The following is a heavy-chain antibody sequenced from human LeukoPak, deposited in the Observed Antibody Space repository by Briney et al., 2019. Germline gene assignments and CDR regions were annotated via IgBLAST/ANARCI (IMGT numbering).Heavy chain of an antibody. V-gene: IGHV5-51*01. D-gene: IGHD1-14*01. CDR1: GYRFTNYW. Sequence: GESLRISCKGSGYRFTNYWIGWVRQIPGKGLGWMGNIYPGDSDTRYSPSFQGQVTISVDKSITTAYQQWSSLKASDTAMYYCARLTGSKAFDIWGQGTMVTVSS. J-gene: IGHJ3*02. CDR3: ARLTGSKAFDI. CDR2: IYPGDSDT.